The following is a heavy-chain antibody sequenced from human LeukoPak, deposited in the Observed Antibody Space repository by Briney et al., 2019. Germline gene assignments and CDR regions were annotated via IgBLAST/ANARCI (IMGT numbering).Heavy chain of an antibody. J-gene: IGHJ4*02. CDR1: GFTFSSHA. Sequence: GRSLRLSCAASGFTFSSHAIHWVRQAPGKGLEWVAVVSYDGSNKYYADSVKGRFTISRDNSKNTLYLQMNSLRAEDTAVYYCARDHSSGWYSYYFDYWGQGTLVTVSS. CDR3: ARDHSSGWYSYYFDY. CDR2: VSYDGSNK. D-gene: IGHD6-19*01. V-gene: IGHV3-30*19.